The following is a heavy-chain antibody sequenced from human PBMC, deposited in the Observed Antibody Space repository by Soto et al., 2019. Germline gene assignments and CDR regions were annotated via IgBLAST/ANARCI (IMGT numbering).Heavy chain of an antibody. Sequence: ASVKVSCKAPGYTFTSYDINWVRQATGQGLEWMGWMNPNSGNTGYAQKFQGRVTMTRNTSISTAYMELSSLRSEDTAVYYCARGGGYDTDYYYYYMDVWGKGTTVTVSS. CDR3: ARGGGYDTDYYYYYMDV. D-gene: IGHD5-12*01. V-gene: IGHV1-8*01. CDR2: MNPNSGNT. J-gene: IGHJ6*03. CDR1: GYTFTSYD.